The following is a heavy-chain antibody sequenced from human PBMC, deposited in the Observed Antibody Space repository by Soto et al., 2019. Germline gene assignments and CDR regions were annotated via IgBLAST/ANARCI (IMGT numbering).Heavy chain of an antibody. CDR2: IDPSDSYT. CDR3: AGHTENDYGGPTHFDY. D-gene: IGHD4-17*01. CDR1: GYSFTSYW. Sequence: GESLKISCKGSGYSFTSYWISWVRQMPGKGLEWMGRIDPSDSYTNYSPSFQGHVTISADKSISTAYLQWSSLKASDTAMYYCAGHTENDYGGPTHFDYWGQGTLVTVSS. J-gene: IGHJ4*02. V-gene: IGHV5-10-1*01.